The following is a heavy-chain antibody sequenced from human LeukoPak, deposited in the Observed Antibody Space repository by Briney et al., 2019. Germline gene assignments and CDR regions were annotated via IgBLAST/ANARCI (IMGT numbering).Heavy chain of an antibody. J-gene: IGHJ4*02. CDR2: INPNSGGT. Sequence: ASVKVSCKASGYTFTGYYMHWVRQAPGQGLEWMGWINPNSGGTNYAQKFQGRVTMTRDTSISTAYMELSRLRSDDTAVYYCARGGSSYYYDSSGYYRYYFDYWGQGTLVTVSS. CDR3: ARGGSSYYYDSSGYYRYYFDY. V-gene: IGHV1-2*02. CDR1: GYTFTGYY. D-gene: IGHD3-22*01.